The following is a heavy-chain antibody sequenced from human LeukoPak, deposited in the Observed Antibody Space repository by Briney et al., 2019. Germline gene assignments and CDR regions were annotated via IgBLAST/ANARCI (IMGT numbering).Heavy chain of an antibody. J-gene: IGHJ4*02. CDR1: GGSFSGYY. CDR2: INHSGST. CDR3: ARGTLNYYDSSGYWGY. D-gene: IGHD3-22*01. Sequence: SETLSLTRAVYGGSFSGYYWSWIRQPPGKGLEWIGEINHSGSTNYNPSLKSRVTISVDTSKNQFSLKLSSVTAADTAVYYCARGTLNYYDSSGYWGYWGQGTLVTVSS. V-gene: IGHV4-34*01.